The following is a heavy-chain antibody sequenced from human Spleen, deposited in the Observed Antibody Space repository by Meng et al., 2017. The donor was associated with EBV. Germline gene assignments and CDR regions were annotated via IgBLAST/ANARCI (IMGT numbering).Heavy chain of an antibody. CDR1: GGSISSSSYY. V-gene: IGHV4-39*07. CDR3: ARDRGDTNAYDFDY. CDR2: MSYGGNT. Sequence: QLQLQEAGPGLVKPSETLSLTCTVSGGSISSSSYYWGWIRQPPGKGLEWIGSMSYGGNTYYKPSLKSRVTISVDTSKNQISLQLSSVTAADTAVYYCARDRGDTNAYDFDYWGQGTLVTVSS. J-gene: IGHJ4*02. D-gene: IGHD5-18*01.